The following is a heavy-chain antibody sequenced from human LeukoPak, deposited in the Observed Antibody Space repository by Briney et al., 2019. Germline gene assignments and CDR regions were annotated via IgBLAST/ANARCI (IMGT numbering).Heavy chain of an antibody. D-gene: IGHD6-6*01. CDR1: GFTFSDYY. Sequence: GGSLRLSCAASGFTFSDYYMSWIRQAPGKGLEWVSYISSSSSYTNYADSVKGRFTISRDNAKNSLYLQMNSLRAEDTAVYYCARGSVDSSSSPFDYWGQGALVTVSS. J-gene: IGHJ4*02. CDR3: ARGSVDSSSSPFDY. CDR2: ISSSSSYT. V-gene: IGHV3-11*05.